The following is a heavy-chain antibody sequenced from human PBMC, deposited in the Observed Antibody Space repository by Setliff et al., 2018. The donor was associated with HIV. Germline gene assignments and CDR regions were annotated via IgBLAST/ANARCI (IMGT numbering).Heavy chain of an antibody. CDR3: ASDSPAARFEELEDHYYYFMDV. V-gene: IGHV1-69*13. CDR2: IIPIFGTA. Sequence: SVKVSCKASGGPFTSAFNWVRQVPGQGLEWMGGIIPIFGTANYAQNFGGRVTITADQSTTTSYLQLNSLRFEDTAIYYCASDSPAARFEELEDHYYYFMDVWGRGTTVTVSS. D-gene: IGHD3-10*01. J-gene: IGHJ6*03. CDR1: GGPFTSA.